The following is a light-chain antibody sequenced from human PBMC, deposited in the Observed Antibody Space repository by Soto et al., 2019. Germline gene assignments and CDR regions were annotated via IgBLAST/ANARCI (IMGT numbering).Light chain of an antibody. CDR1: SSDVGAYNY. Sequence: QSALTQPPSASGSPGQSVTISCTGTSSDVGAYNYVSWYQQHPGKAPKLMIYDVSKRPSGVPYRFSGSKSGNAASLTVSGLQGEDAADYYCSSYAGSSWVFGGGTKLTVL. J-gene: IGLJ3*02. CDR2: DVS. CDR3: SSYAGSSWV. V-gene: IGLV2-8*01.